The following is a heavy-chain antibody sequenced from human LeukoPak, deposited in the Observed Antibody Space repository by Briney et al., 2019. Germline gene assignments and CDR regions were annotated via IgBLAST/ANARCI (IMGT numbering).Heavy chain of an antibody. CDR2: ISYDGSNK. D-gene: IGHD3-9*01. J-gene: IGHJ4*02. Sequence: GRSLRLSCAASGFTFSSYAMHRVRQAPGKGLEWVAVISYDGSNKYYADSVKGRFTISRDNSKNTLYLQMNSLRAEDTAVYYCARGERYFDWLLYVDYWGQGTLVTVSS. CDR3: ARGERYFDWLLYVDY. V-gene: IGHV3-30*04. CDR1: GFTFSSYA.